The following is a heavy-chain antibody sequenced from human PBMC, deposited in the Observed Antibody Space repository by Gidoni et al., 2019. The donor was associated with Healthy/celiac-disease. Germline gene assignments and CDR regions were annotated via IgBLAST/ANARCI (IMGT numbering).Heavy chain of an antibody. CDR1: GFTFSSYA. J-gene: IGHJ4*02. D-gene: IGHD3-3*01. CDR2: ISGRGGST. CDR3: AKGLSRPVWSGYYG. V-gene: IGHV3-23*01. Sequence: EVQLLESGGGLVQPGGSLRLSCAASGFTFSSYAMSWVRQAPGKGLEWVSAISGRGGSTYYADSVKGRFTISRDNSKNTLYLQMNSLRAEDTAVYYCAKGLSRPVWSGYYGWGQGTLVTVSS.